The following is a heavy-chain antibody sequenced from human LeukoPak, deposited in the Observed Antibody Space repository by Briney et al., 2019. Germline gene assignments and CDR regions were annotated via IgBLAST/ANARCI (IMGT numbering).Heavy chain of an antibody. V-gene: IGHV4-61*02. CDR1: GGSISSGSYY. Sequence: PSETLSLTCTVSGGSISSGSYYWSWIRQPAGKGLEWIGRIYTSGSTNYNPSLKSRVTISVDTSKNQFSLRLRFVTAADTAVYYCAGTTMVRGYYYYYYYMDVWGKGTTVTISS. CDR3: AGTTMVRGYYYYYYYMDV. D-gene: IGHD3-10*01. CDR2: IYTSGST. J-gene: IGHJ6*03.